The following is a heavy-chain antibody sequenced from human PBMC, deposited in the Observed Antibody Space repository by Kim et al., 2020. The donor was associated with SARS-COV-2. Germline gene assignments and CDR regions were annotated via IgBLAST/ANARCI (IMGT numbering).Heavy chain of an antibody. CDR3: ARDRTGSMGFDY. CDR1: GFTFSSYS. V-gene: IGHV3-21*01. J-gene: IGHJ4*02. D-gene: IGHD1-1*01. Sequence: GGSLRLSCAASGFTFSSYSMNWVRQAPGKGLEWVSSIRSSSSYKHYPDSVKGRFAISRDNAKNSLYLQMNSLRGEDTAVYYCARDRTGSMGFDYWGQGTL. CDR2: IRSSSSYK.